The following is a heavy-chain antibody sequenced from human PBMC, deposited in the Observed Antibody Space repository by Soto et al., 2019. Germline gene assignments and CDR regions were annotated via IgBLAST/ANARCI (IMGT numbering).Heavy chain of an antibody. CDR1: GFTFSSYG. Sequence: GGSLRLSCAASGFTFSSYGMHWVRQAPGKGLEWVAVIWYDGSNKYYADSVKGRFTISRDNSKNTVYLQMNSLRAEDTAVYYCAKHSGTTGYYYYGMDVWGQGTTVTVSS. D-gene: IGHD1-1*01. CDR2: IWYDGSNK. CDR3: AKHSGTTGYYYYGMDV. V-gene: IGHV3-33*06. J-gene: IGHJ6*02.